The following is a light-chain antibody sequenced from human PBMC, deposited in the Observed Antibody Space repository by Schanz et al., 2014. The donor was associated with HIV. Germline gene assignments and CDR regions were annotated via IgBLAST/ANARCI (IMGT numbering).Light chain of an antibody. CDR3: ISYTSDTVL. J-gene: IGLJ2*01. CDR1: SSDVGGYNY. CDR2: DVS. V-gene: IGLV2-14*01. Sequence: QSALTQPASVSGSPGQSITISCTGTSSDVGGYNYVSWYQQHPGKAPKLMIYDVSNRPSGVPDRFSGSKSGTSASLAITGLQAEDEADYYCISYTSDTVLFGGGTKVTVL.